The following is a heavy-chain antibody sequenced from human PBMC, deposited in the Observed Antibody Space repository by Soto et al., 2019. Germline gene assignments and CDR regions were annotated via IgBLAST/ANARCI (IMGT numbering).Heavy chain of an antibody. CDR2: ITGTGSTI. CDR3: TRQKADYYYYGMDV. V-gene: IGHV3-48*03. Sequence: LRLSCAASGFTFSRYEMNWVRQAPGKGLERVAYITGTGSTIYYADSVKGRFTISRDNANNSLYLQMKSLKTEDTAVYYCTRQKADYYYYGMDVWGQGTTVTVSS. J-gene: IGHJ6*02. CDR1: GFTFSRYE.